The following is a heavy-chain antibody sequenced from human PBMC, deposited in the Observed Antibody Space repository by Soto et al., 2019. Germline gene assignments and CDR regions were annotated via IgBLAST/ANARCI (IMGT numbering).Heavy chain of an antibody. Sequence: QITLKESGPTLVKPTQTLTLTCTLSGFSIDTGGVGVGWIRQPPGKALQWLAVIYWDDDKRYSPSLKSRLTVTKDTSRKQVVLTMTNMDPVDTARYFCARRLDQAFGDYPEAFDVWGRGTMVTVSS. CDR1: GFSIDTGGVG. CDR2: IYWDDDK. V-gene: IGHV2-5*02. CDR3: ARRLDQAFGDYPEAFDV. D-gene: IGHD4-17*01. J-gene: IGHJ3*01.